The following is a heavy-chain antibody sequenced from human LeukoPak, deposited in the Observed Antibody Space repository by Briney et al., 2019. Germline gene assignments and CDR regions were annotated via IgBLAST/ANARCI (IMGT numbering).Heavy chain of an antibody. J-gene: IGHJ4*02. CDR3: ANRPSAYIQEIVGVPAAMAGWFDY. CDR2: ISGSGGST. Sequence: PGGSLRLSCAASGFTFSSYAMSWVRQAPGKGLEWVSAISGSGGSTYYADFVKGRFTISRDNSKNTLYLQMNSLRAEDTAVYYWANRPSAYIQEIVGVPAAMAGWFDYWGQGTLVTVSS. D-gene: IGHD2-2*01. V-gene: IGHV3-23*01. CDR1: GFTFSSYA.